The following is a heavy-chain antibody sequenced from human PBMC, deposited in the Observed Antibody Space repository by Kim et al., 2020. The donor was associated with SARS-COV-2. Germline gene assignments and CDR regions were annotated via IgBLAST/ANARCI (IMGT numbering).Heavy chain of an antibody. CDR1: GGSISSYY. CDR3: ARAGEYLEVAASDDAFDI. V-gene: IGHV4-59*01. D-gene: IGHD2-15*01. CDR2: IYYSGST. J-gene: IGHJ3*02. Sequence: SETLSLTCTVSGGSISSYYWSWIRQPPGKGLEWIGYIYYSGSTNYNPSLKSRVTISVDTSKNQFSLKLSSVTAADTAVYYCARAGEYLEVAASDDAFDIWGQGTMVTVSS.